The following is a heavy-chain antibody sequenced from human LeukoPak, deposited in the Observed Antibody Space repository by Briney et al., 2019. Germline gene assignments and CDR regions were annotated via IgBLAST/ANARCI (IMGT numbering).Heavy chain of an antibody. V-gene: IGHV1-46*01. CDR2: INPSGGST. J-gene: IGHJ5*02. CDR3: ARDREGVFGVVTETNWFDP. D-gene: IGHD3-3*01. Sequence: ASVKVSCKASGYTFTSYYMHWVRQAPGQGLEWMGIINPSGGSTSYAQKFQGRVTMTRDISTSTVYMELSSLRSEDTAVYYCARDREGVFGVVTETNWFDPWGQGTLVTVSS. CDR1: GYTFTSYY.